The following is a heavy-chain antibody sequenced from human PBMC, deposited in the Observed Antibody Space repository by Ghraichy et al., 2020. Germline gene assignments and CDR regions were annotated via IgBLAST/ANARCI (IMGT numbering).Heavy chain of an antibody. Sequence: GGSLRLSCAASGFTLSNYWMHWVRQAPGKGLVWVSRINSDGSRTNYADSVKGRFTISRDNAKNTVYLQMDSLRADDTDVYYCARVGVETSMVLNYWGQGTLVTVSS. CDR2: INSDGSRT. CDR1: GFTLSNYW. V-gene: IGHV3-74*01. CDR3: ARVGVETSMVLNY. J-gene: IGHJ4*02. D-gene: IGHD5-18*01.